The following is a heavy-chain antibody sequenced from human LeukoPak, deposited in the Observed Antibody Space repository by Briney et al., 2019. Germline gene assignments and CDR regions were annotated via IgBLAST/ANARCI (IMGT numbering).Heavy chain of an antibody. J-gene: IGHJ3*02. V-gene: IGHV3-74*01. D-gene: IGHD3-22*01. CDR3: PRGPHYYDKSVAFDI. CDR1: GFTFSSYW. CDR2: INSDGSST. Sequence: PGGSLRLSCAASGFTFSSYWMHWVRQAPGKGLVWVSRINSDGSSTSYADSVKGRFTISRDNAKNTLYLQMNSLRAEDTAVYYCPRGPHYYDKSVAFDIWGQGTMVSVSS.